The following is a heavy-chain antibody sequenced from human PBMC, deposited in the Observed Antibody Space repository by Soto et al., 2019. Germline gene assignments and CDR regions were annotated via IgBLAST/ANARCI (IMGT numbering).Heavy chain of an antibody. CDR3: ARSPRRVDGKWFLDY. Sequence: QVQLQESGPGLVKPSGTLSLTCAVSGDSLTSSNWWTWVRQPPGKGLEWIGDILHTGHTDYSPSLKSRVAISVDTSNRQFSLSLTSVTAADTAVYYCARSPRRVDGKWFLDYWGQGTLVTVSS. J-gene: IGHJ4*02. V-gene: IGHV4-4*02. CDR1: GDSLTSSNW. D-gene: IGHD3-22*01. CDR2: ILHTGHT.